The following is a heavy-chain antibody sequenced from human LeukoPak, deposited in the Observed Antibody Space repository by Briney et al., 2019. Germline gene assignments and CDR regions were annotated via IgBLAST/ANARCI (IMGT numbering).Heavy chain of an antibody. J-gene: IGHJ3*02. CDR1: GYTFTSYD. CDR2: MNPNSGNT. D-gene: IGHD3-10*01. CDR3: ARGYYYGSGSYWGAFDI. V-gene: IGHV1-8*01. Sequence: ASVKVSCKASGYTFTSYDINWVRQATGQGLEWMGWMNPNSGNTGYAQKFQGRVTMTRNTSISTAYMELSSLRSEDTAVYYCARGYYYGSGSYWGAFDIWGQGTMVTVSP.